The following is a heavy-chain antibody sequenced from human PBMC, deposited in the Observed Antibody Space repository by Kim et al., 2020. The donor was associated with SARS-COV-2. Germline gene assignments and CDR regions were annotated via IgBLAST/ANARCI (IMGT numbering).Heavy chain of an antibody. V-gene: IGHV4-59*09. CDR2: T. D-gene: IGHD3-16*01. J-gene: IGHJ4*02. Sequence: TNYNPSLKSRVTISVDTSKNQVSLKLSAVTAADTAVYYGARGGGGSYFNYWGQGTLVTVSS. CDR3: ARGGGGSYFNY.